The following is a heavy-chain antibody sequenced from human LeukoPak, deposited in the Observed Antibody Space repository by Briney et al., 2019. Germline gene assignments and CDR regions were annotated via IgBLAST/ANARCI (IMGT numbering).Heavy chain of an antibody. J-gene: IGHJ4*02. Sequence: SETQSLTCAVSGGSISSSNWWSWVRQPPGKGLEWIGEIYHSGSTNYNPSLKSRVTISVDKSKNQFSLKLSSVTAADTAVYYCASSTAAAGGVYFDYWGQGTLVTVSS. V-gene: IGHV4-4*02. D-gene: IGHD6-13*01. CDR2: IYHSGST. CDR1: GGSISSSNW. CDR3: ASSTAAAGGVYFDY.